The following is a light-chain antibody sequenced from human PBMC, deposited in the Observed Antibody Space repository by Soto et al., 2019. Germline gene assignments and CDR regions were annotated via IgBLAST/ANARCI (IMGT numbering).Light chain of an antibody. V-gene: IGLV3-21*02. CDR1: DXGSKT. CDR3: QVWDSTSDLLYV. Sequence: SYELTQPPSVSVAPGQTARITCGGNDXGSKTVHWYQQKPGQAPVMVVYDDSARPSGIPERFSGSNSGNTATLTISRVEAGDEADFYCQVWDSTSDLLYVFGTVTKV. J-gene: IGLJ1*01. CDR2: DDS.